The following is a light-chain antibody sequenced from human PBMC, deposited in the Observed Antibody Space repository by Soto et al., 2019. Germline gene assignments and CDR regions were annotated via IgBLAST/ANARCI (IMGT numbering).Light chain of an antibody. CDR1: QSVSSNF. CDR2: GAS. CDR3: QQYGSSPLT. V-gene: IGKV3-20*01. Sequence: EIVLSQSPGTLSLSPGEGATLSCRASQSVSSNFLAWYQRKPGQAPRLLMYGASSRATGIPDRFSGSGSGTDFTLTISRLEPEDCAVYYCQQYGSSPLTFVGGTKVEIK. J-gene: IGKJ4*01.